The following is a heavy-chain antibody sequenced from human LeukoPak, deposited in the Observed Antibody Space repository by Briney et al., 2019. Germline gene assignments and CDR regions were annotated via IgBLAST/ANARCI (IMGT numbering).Heavy chain of an antibody. J-gene: IGHJ3*02. CDR2: TYYRSTWYH. Sequence: SQTLSLTCAISGDTVSSSIAVWNWIRQSPSRGLEWLGKTYYRSTWYHDYAVSVAGRLTITPDTSKNQFSLQLNSVTPDDTAVYYCARINWDHAFDIWGQGTMVTVSS. V-gene: IGHV6-1*01. CDR3: ARINWDHAFDI. D-gene: IGHD1-1*01. CDR1: GDTVSSSIAV.